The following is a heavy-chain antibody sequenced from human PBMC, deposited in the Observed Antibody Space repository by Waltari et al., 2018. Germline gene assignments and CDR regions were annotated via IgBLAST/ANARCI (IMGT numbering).Heavy chain of an antibody. CDR1: GGTLNNYD. Sequence: VQLVQSGAEVKKPGSSVRVSCKASGGTLNNYDISWVRQAPGQGLSWLGGFIFILSVPDYPQNSSGRVTITADKSTSTVELGLRRRRAEDTGIYLCARYWRAGGVTSTWLDTWGQGTLVTVSS. V-gene: IGHV1-69*10. CDR2: FIFILSVP. J-gene: IGHJ5*02. CDR3: ARYWRAGGVTSTWLDT. D-gene: IGHD2-21*02.